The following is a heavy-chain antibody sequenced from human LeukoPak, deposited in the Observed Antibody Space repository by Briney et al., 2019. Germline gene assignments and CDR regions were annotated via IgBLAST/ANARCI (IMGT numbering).Heavy chain of an antibody. CDR1: GYTFTSYG. CDR2: ISAYNGNT. D-gene: IGHD2-2*01. Sequence: ASVKVSCKASGYTFTSYGISWERQAPGQGLEWMGWISAYNGNTNYAQKLQGRVTMTTDTSTSTAYMELRSLRSDDTAVYYCARVDCSSTSCYVPPVDYWGQGTLVTVSS. V-gene: IGHV1-18*01. CDR3: ARVDCSSTSCYVPPVDY. J-gene: IGHJ4*02.